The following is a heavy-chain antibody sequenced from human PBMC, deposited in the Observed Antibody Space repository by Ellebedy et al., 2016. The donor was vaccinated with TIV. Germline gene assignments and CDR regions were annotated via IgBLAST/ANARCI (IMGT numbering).Heavy chain of an antibody. J-gene: IGHJ6*03. D-gene: IGHD3-3*01. CDR3: ARDAGETYYDFWSGYYPYYYMDV. V-gene: IGHV4-38-2*02. CDR2: IYHSGST. Sequence: SETLSLTXTVSGYSISSGYYWGWIRQPPGKGLEWIGSIYHSGSTYYNPSLKSRVTISVDTSKNQFSLKLSSVTAADTAVYYCARDAGETYYDFWSGYYPYYYMDVWGKGTTVTVSS. CDR1: GYSISSGYY.